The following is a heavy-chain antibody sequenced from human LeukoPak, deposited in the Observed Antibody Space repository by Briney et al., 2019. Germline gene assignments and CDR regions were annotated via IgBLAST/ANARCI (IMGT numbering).Heavy chain of an antibody. D-gene: IGHD3-10*01. CDR3: ATYAGSYSKYFQH. V-gene: IGHV5-51*01. CDR2: IYPGDSDT. J-gene: IGHJ1*01. CDR1: GFSFTTYW. Sequence: GESLKISCKGSGFSFTTYWIGWVRQMPGKGLEWMGIIYPGDSDTRYSPSFQGQVTMSVDKSISTAYLQWSSLKASDTAMYYCATYAGSYSKYFQHWGQGTLVTVSS.